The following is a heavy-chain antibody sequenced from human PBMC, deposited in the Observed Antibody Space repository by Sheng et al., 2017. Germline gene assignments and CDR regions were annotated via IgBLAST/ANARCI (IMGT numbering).Heavy chain of an antibody. CDR2: IAPAFGTT. Sequence: QVQLVQSGAEAKKPGSSVKVSCKASGGAFGTYAIGWVRQAPAQGLEWMGGIAPAFGTTKYAQKFQGRVTITADASTNIAYMELRSLKSEDTAVYFCARIFGNSASVTYYYGMDVWGQGT. V-gene: IGHV1-69*01. D-gene: IGHD3-10*01. CDR3: ARIFGNSASVTYYYGMDV. J-gene: IGHJ6*02. CDR1: GGAFGTYA.